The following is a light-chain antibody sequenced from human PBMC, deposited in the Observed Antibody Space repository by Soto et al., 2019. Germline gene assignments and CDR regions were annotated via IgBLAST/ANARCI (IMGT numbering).Light chain of an antibody. Sequence: IQLTQSPSSLSASVGDRVTITCRASRGIASSLAWYQQKPGKAPKLLIYAESTLQSGVPSRFSGSGSGTDCTLTSPSLQPEDFATYYCQHLHTYPYTFGQGTKLEIK. CDR1: RGIASS. J-gene: IGKJ2*01. CDR3: QHLHTYPYT. CDR2: AES. V-gene: IGKV1-9*01.